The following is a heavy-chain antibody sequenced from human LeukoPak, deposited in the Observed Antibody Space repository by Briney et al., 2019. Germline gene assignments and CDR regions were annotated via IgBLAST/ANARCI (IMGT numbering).Heavy chain of an antibody. CDR1: GFTFSSYE. Sequence: GGSLRLSCAASGFTFSSYEMNWVRQAPGKGLEWVSYISSSGSTIHYADSVKGRFTISRDNAKNSLYLQMSSLRAEDTAVYYCAREGISNYYYYGMDVWGQGTTVTVSS. V-gene: IGHV3-48*03. CDR2: ISSSGSTI. D-gene: IGHD6-13*01. CDR3: AREGISNYYYYGMDV. J-gene: IGHJ6*02.